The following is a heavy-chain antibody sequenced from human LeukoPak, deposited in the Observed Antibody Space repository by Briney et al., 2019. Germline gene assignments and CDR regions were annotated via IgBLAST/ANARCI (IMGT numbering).Heavy chain of an antibody. J-gene: IGHJ4*02. CDR3: AKWREGAFDY. CDR1: GFTLSSHG. CDR2: ISGSDSNT. D-gene: IGHD1-26*01. V-gene: IGHV3-23*01. Sequence: GGSLRLSCAASGFTLSSHGMSWVRQAPGKGLDWVSAISGSDSNTYYADSVKGRFTISRDNSKNTLYLQMNSLRAEDTAKYYCAKWREGAFDYWGQGILVTVSS.